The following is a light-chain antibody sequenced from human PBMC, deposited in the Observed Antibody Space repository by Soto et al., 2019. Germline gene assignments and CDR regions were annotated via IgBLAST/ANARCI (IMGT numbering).Light chain of an antibody. CDR3: QQYTGPPTT. Sequence: IVLTQSPDTLSLSPGERATLSCRASQTVSSNYLAWCQQRPGQAPRLLIYGASTRAAGIPDRFSGSWSGTDVTLTITRLETEEAAVYFCQQYTGPPTTFGQGTRLEI. V-gene: IGKV3-20*01. CDR1: QTVSSNY. CDR2: GAS. J-gene: IGKJ5*01.